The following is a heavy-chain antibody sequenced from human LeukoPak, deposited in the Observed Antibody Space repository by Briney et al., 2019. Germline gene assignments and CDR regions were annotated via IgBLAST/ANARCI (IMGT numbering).Heavy chain of an antibody. Sequence: ASVKVSCTASGYTFTNYALSWVRQAPGQGLEWMGWINAYNDNTNYPQNLQDRVTVTTDTSTSTVYMELRSLRSDDTAVYYCARVLAKRQYYYDSSGLDYWGQGTLVTVSS. D-gene: IGHD3-22*01. CDR2: INAYNDNT. J-gene: IGHJ4*02. CDR1: GYTFTNYA. V-gene: IGHV1-18*01. CDR3: ARVLAKRQYYYDSSGLDY.